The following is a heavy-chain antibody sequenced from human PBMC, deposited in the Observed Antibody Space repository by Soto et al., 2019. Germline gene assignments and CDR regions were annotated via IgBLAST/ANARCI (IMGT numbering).Heavy chain of an antibody. J-gene: IGHJ5*02. D-gene: IGHD3-10*01. V-gene: IGHV4-39*01. Sequence: SETLSLTCTVSGGSISSSSYYWGWIRQPPGKGLEWIGSIYYSGSTYYNPSLKSRVTISVDTSKNQFSLKLSSVTAADTAVYYCARHAYITMVRGVPNWFDPWGQGTLVTVPQ. CDR3: ARHAYITMVRGVPNWFDP. CDR1: GGSISSSSYY. CDR2: IYYSGST.